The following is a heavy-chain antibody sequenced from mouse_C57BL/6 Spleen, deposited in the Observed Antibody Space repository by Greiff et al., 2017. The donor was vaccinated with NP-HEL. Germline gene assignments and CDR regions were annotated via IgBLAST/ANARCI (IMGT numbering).Heavy chain of an antibody. CDR3: ARPLSLYGSSPYFDV. D-gene: IGHD1-1*01. V-gene: IGHV1-80*01. J-gene: IGHJ1*03. CDR1: GYAFSSYW. Sequence: QVQLQQSGAELVKPGASVKISCKASGYAFSSYWMNWVKQRPGKGLEWIGQIYPGDGDTNYNGKFKGKATLTADKSSSTAYMQLSSLTSEDSAVYFCARPLSLYGSSPYFDVWGTGTTVTVSS. CDR2: IYPGDGDT.